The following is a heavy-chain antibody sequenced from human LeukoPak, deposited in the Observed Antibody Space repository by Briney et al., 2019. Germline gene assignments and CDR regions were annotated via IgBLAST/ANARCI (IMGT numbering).Heavy chain of an antibody. J-gene: IGHJ4*02. CDR1: GFTISSNG. D-gene: IGHD5-18*01. Sequence: PGGSLCLSCVASGFTISSNGLHWGRHAPGKGLVWVSRINSDGSSTSYADSVKGRFTIFRDNAKNTPYLQMSRMRAEDTAVYYWASSYNFDYWGQGTLVTVSS. V-gene: IGHV3-74*01. CDR2: INSDGSST. CDR3: ASSYNFDY.